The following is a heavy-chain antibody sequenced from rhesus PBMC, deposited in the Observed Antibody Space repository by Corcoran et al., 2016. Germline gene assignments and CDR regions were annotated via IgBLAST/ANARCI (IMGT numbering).Heavy chain of an antibody. CDR1: GGSFSSYW. CDR2: INGNFGST. J-gene: IGHJ4*01. V-gene: IGHV4-80*01. CDR3: ARDDGNTRFDY. Sequence: QVQLQESGPGMVKPSETLSLTCAVSGGSFSSYWWSWIRQPPGRGLEWIGEINGNFGSTNNTPAIKSRVTISKDASKNQFSLRLDSVTAADTAIYYCARDDGNTRFDYWGQGVLVTVSS. D-gene: IGHD4-35*01.